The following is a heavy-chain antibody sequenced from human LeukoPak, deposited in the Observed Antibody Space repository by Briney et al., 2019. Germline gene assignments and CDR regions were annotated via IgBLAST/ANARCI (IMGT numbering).Heavy chain of an antibody. CDR2: ISAYNGNT. V-gene: IGHV1-18*04. D-gene: IGHD3-10*01. J-gene: IGHJ3*02. Sequence: ASVKVSCKASGYTFTSYGISWVRQARGQGLEWMGWISAYNGNTNYAQKLQGRVTMTTDTSTSTAYMELSRLRSDDTAVYYCARGGESPWFGELLAQKAFDIWGQGTMVTVSS. CDR1: GYTFTSYG. CDR3: ARGGESPWFGELLAQKAFDI.